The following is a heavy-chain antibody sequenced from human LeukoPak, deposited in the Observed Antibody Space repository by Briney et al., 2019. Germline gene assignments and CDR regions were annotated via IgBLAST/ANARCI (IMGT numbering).Heavy chain of an antibody. Sequence: GGSLRLSCAVSGFTLSTYAMTWVRQAPGKGLEWVSSIVGSSGNTYYADSVKGRFTISGDNSKNTLYLQMSSLRAEDTAVYYCANPAGYFDSSGHDVDYWGQGTLVTVSS. CDR1: GFTLSTYA. J-gene: IGHJ4*02. V-gene: IGHV3-23*01. CDR3: ANPAGYFDSSGHDVDY. CDR2: IVGSSGNT. D-gene: IGHD3-22*01.